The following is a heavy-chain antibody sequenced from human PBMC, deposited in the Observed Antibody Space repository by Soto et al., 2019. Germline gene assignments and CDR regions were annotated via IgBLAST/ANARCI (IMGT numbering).Heavy chain of an antibody. V-gene: IGHV3-30-3*01. CDR3: ARDPEGSGSYYNDWYYYYGMDV. Sequence: QVQLVESGGGVVQPGRSLRLSCAASGFTFSSYAMHWVRQAPGKGLEWVAVISYDGSNKYYADSVKGRFTISRDNSKNTLYLQMNSLRAEDTAVYYCARDPEGSGSYYNDWYYYYGMDVWGQGTTVTVSS. D-gene: IGHD3-10*01. J-gene: IGHJ6*02. CDR1: GFTFSSYA. CDR2: ISYDGSNK.